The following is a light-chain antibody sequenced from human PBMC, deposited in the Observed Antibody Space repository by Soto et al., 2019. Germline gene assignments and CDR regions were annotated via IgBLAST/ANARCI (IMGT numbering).Light chain of an antibody. Sequence: DIQMTQSPSTLSASVGDRVTITCRASQSFSTWLAWYQQKPGRAPKLLIYKASSLESGVPSRFSGSGSGTEFTLTISSLQPDDFATYYCQQYNSYPLTFGGGTKVEIK. CDR2: KAS. J-gene: IGKJ4*01. V-gene: IGKV1-5*03. CDR3: QQYNSYPLT. CDR1: QSFSTW.